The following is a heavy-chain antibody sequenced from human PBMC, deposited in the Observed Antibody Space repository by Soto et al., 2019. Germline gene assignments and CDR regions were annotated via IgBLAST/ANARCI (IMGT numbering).Heavy chain of an antibody. CDR1: GFTFNNYW. J-gene: IGHJ4*02. CDR2: IDNDGTNT. CDR3: ARHPGDY. V-gene: IGHV3-74*01. Sequence: GGSLRLSCAGPGFTFNNYWMHWVRQAPGKGLVWVSRIDNDGTNTFYADSVKGRFTISSDNAKNTLYLQMNSLRAEDTAVYYCARHPGDYWGQGT.